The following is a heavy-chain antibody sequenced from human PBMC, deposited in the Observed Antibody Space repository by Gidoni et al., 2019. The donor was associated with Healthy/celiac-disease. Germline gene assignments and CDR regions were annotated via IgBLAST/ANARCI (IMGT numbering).Heavy chain of an antibody. CDR3: ARDRLGAGTGADDAFDI. V-gene: IGHV4-4*07. Sequence: QVQLQESGPGLVKPSETLSITCTVSGGTISSYSGSWIRQPAGKGTEWIRRIYTSGSTNYNPSLKSRVTMSVDTSKNQFSLKLSSVTAADPAVYYCARDRLGAGTGADDAFDIWGQGTMVTVSS. J-gene: IGHJ3*02. CDR1: GGTISSYS. CDR2: IYTSGST. D-gene: IGHD6-19*01.